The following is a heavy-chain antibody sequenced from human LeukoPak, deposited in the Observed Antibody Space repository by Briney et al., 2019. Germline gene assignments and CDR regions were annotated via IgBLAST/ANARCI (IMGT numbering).Heavy chain of an antibody. CDR1: GFTFSSYS. D-gene: IGHD5-24*01. V-gene: IGHV3-21*01. CDR2: ISSSSSYK. Sequence: KAGGSLRLSCAASGFTFSSYSMNWVRKAPGKGLEWVSSISSSSSYKYYTDSVKGRFTISRDNAKNSLYLQMNSLRAEDTAVYYCAGVEMEVGGYWGQGTLVTVSS. CDR3: AGVEMEVGGY. J-gene: IGHJ4*02.